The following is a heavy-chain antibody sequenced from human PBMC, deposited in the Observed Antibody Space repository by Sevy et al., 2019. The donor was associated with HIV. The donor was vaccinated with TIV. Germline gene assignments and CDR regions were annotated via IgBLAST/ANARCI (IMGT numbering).Heavy chain of an antibody. Sequence: SETLSLTCTVSGGSISSYYWSWIRQPPGKGLEWIGYIYYSGNTKYNPSLKSRVTISVDTSKNQFSLKLSSVTAADTAVYYCARDLLPNYSFDYWGQGTLVTVSS. CDR3: ARDLLPNYSFDY. CDR2: IYYSGNT. D-gene: IGHD3-10*01. CDR1: GGSISSYY. V-gene: IGHV4-59*13. J-gene: IGHJ4*02.